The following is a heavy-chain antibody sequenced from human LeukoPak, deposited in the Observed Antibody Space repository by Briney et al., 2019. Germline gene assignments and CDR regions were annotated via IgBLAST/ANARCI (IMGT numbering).Heavy chain of an antibody. CDR3: AALGYSSSWYGYYYYGMDV. CDR1: GYTFTGYY. CDR2: MNPNSGNT. V-gene: IGHV1-8*02. Sequence: ASVKVSCKASGYTFTGYYMHWVRQAPGQGLEWMGWMNPNSGNTGYAQKFQGRVTMTRNTSISTAYMELSSLRSEDTAVYYCAALGYSSSWYGYYYYGMDVWGQGTTVTVSS. J-gene: IGHJ6*02. D-gene: IGHD6-13*01.